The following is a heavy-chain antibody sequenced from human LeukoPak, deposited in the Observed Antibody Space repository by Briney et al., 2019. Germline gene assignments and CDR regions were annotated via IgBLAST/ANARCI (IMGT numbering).Heavy chain of an antibody. D-gene: IGHD2-2*01. CDR1: GFTFSSYG. CDR2: ISGSGGST. V-gene: IGHV3-23*01. J-gene: IGHJ4*02. CDR3: ARKYCSSTSCSPFDY. Sequence: GGSLRLSCAASGFTFSSYGMHWVRQAPGKGLEWVSAISGSGGSTYYADSVKGRFTISRDNSKNTLYLQMNSLRAEDTAVYYCARKYCSSTSCSPFDYWGQGTLVTVSS.